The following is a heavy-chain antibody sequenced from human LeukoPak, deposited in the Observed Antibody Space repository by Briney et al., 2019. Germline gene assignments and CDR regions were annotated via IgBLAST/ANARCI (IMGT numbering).Heavy chain of an antibody. V-gene: IGHV7-4-1*02. Sequence: ASVKVSCKASGYTPISYAMNWVRQAPGQGLEWMGWINTNTGNPTYAQGFTGRFVFSLDTSASTAYLQISRLKAEDTAVYYCARARELCSSTSCSRPYDYWGQGTLVTVSS. CDR3: ARARELCSSTSCSRPYDY. D-gene: IGHD2-2*01. CDR2: INTNTGNP. CDR1: GYTPISYA. J-gene: IGHJ4*02.